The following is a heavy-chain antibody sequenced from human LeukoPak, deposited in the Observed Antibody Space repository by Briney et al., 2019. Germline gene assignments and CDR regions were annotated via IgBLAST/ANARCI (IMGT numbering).Heavy chain of an antibody. V-gene: IGHV1-2*02. CDR1: GYTSTGYY. CDR3: SRGSGISYGGIDY. Sequence: ASVKVSCKASGYTSTGYYLHWVRQAPGQGLEWMGWIHPKSGDTKYAPKFLGRVTLTRDTSTTIVYMELRWLTSDDTAVYYCSRGSGISYGGIDYWGQGTLVTVSS. D-gene: IGHD5-18*01. CDR2: IHPKSGDT. J-gene: IGHJ4*02.